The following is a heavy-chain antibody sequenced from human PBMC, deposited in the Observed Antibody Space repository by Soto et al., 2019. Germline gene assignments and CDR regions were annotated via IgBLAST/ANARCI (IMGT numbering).Heavy chain of an antibody. CDR1: GGYISSYS. J-gene: IGHJ5*02. CDR2: IYHSGST. CDR3: ARVRAITIFGVVSIDNWFDP. V-gene: IGHV4-30-2*01. D-gene: IGHD3-3*01. Sequence: SETLSLTCTVAGGYISSYSGSWIRQPPGKGLEWIGYIYHSGSTYYNPSLKSRVTISVDRSKNQFSLKLSSVTAADTAVYYCARVRAITIFGVVSIDNWFDPWGQGTLVTVSS.